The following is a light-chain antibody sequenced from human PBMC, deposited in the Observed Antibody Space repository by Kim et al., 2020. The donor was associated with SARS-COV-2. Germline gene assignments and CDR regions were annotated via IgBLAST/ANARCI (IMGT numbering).Light chain of an antibody. Sequence: TLSVSPGERATLACRASQSVSSSYLAWYQQKPGQAPRLRISGAASRATGIPDRFSGSGSGTDFTLTISRLEPEDFEVYYCQLRVTFGGGTKVDIK. CDR2: GAA. CDR1: QSVSSSY. J-gene: IGKJ4*01. V-gene: IGKV3-20*01. CDR3: QLRVT.